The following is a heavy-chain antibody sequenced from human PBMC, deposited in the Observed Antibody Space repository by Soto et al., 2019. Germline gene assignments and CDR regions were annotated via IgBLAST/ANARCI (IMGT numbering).Heavy chain of an antibody. CDR1: GGTFSSYT. D-gene: IGHD2-2*01. Sequence: QVQLVQSGAEVKKPGSSVKVSCKASGGTFSSYTISWVRQAPGQGLEWMGRIIPILGIANYAQKFQGRVTITADKSTSTAYMELSSLSSEDTAVYYCARDYCSSTSCDYNWFGPWGQGTLVTVSS. J-gene: IGHJ5*02. V-gene: IGHV1-69*08. CDR2: IIPILGIA. CDR3: ARDYCSSTSCDYNWFGP.